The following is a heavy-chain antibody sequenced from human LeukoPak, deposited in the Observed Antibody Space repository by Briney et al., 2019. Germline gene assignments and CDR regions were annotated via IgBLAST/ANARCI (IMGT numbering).Heavy chain of an antibody. CDR1: GFTFSSYG. V-gene: IGHV3-33*01. CDR3: ARGQGHGFDI. CDR2: IWYDGSNK. J-gene: IGHJ3*02. Sequence: GRSLRLSCAASGFTFSSYGMHWVRQAPGKGLEWVAVIWYDGSNKYYADSVKGRFTISRDNSKNTLYLQMSSLRVDDTAVYYCARGQGHGFDIWGQGTMVTVSS.